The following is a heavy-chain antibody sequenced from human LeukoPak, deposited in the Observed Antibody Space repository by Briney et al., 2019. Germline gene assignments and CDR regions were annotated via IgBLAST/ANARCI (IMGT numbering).Heavy chain of an antibody. CDR3: ATGENYGPYYFDY. V-gene: IGHV1-69*04. CDR2: IIPILGIA. J-gene: IGHJ4*02. D-gene: IGHD4-17*01. CDR1: GGTFSSYA. Sequence: GSSVKVSCKASGGTFSSYAISWVRQAPGQGLEWMGRIIPILGIANYAQKFQGRVTITVDKSTSTAYMELSSLRSEDTAVYYCATGENYGPYYFDYWGQGTLVTVSS.